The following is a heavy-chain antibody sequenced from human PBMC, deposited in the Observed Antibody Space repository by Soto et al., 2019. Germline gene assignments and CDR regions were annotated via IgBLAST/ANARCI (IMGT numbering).Heavy chain of an antibody. Sequence: GGSLRLSCAASGFTFSSYGMHWVRQAPGKGLEWVAVIWYDGSNKYYADSVKGRFTISRDNSKNTLYLQMNSLRAEDTAVYYCAREYPNDLWSGYQTFDPWGQGTLVTVSS. J-gene: IGHJ5*02. D-gene: IGHD3-3*01. CDR3: AREYPNDLWSGYQTFDP. CDR2: IWYDGSNK. CDR1: GFTFSSYG. V-gene: IGHV3-33*01.